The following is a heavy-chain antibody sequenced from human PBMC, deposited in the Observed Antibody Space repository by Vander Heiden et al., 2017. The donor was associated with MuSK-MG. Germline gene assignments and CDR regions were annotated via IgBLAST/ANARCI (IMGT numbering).Heavy chain of an antibody. V-gene: IGHV4-38-2*01. D-gene: IGHD3-3*01. CDR1: GSSTSSGYY. J-gene: IGHJ5*02. Sequence: QVQLQESGPGLVKPSETLSLTCAVSGSSTSSGYYWGWIRQPPGKGLEWIGSIYHSGSTYYNPSLKSRVTISVDTSKNQFSLKLSSVTAAETAVYYCASGAPLWSGPAHWFDPWGQGTLVTVSS. CDR3: ASGAPLWSGPAHWFDP. CDR2: IYHSGST.